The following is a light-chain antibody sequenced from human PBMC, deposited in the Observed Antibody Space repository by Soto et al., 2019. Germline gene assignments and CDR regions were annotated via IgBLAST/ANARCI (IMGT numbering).Light chain of an antibody. CDR3: QQRSNWPLT. CDR2: DAS. CDR1: QSGSTC. J-gene: IGKJ4*01. V-gene: IGKV3-11*01. Sequence: EIVLTQSPATLSLSPGERATLSCRASQSGSTCLAWNQQKPGQSPRLLIYDASKRATCIPTRFSGSGSGTDFTLTISSLEPEDFAVYYCQQRSNWPLTFGGGTKVEIK.